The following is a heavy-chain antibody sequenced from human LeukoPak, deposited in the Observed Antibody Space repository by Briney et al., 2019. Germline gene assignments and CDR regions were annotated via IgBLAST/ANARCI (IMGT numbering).Heavy chain of an antibody. D-gene: IGHD2-15*01. CDR3: ARDQWYGTDAFDI. V-gene: IGHV4-59*01. J-gene: IGHJ3*02. CDR2: IHYSGST. Sequence: SETLSLTCTVSGGSISSYYWSWIRQPPGKGLEWIGSIHYSGSTNYNPSLKSRVTISVDTSKNQFSLKLSSVTAADTAVYYCARDQWYGTDAFDIWGQGTMVTVSS. CDR1: GGSISSYY.